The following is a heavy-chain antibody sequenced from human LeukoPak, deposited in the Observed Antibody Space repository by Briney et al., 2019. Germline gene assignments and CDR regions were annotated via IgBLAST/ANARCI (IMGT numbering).Heavy chain of an antibody. CDR2: IYHSGST. J-gene: IGHJ6*03. V-gene: IGHV4-38-2*02. CDR3: ARAHRVYVTSYNRYYYHMDV. D-gene: IGHD1-14*01. CDR1: SYSISISYY. Sequence: SETLSLTCTVSSYSISISYYWGWVRQPPGKGLEWIGSIYHSGSTYYNPSLKSRVTISVDTSKNQFSLKLSSVTAADTAVYYCARAHRVYVTSYNRYYYHMDVWGKGTTVTVSS.